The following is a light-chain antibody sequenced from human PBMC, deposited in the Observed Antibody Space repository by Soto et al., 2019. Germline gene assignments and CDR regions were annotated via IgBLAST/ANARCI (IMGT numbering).Light chain of an antibody. CDR1: QNIVGY. Sequence: DLQRTQSPSSLSASVGDRVTITCRASQNIVGYLNWYQQKPGKAPKLLVYAASSWRSGVPSRFSGSGSGTDFNFTISSLQPEHFATYYCQQSYTTPFTFGPGTRVDVK. CDR3: QQSYTTPFT. V-gene: IGKV1-39*01. J-gene: IGKJ3*01. CDR2: AAS.